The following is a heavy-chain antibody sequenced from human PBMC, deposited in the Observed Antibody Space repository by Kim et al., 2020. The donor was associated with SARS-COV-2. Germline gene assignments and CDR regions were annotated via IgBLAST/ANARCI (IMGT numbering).Heavy chain of an antibody. V-gene: IGHV1-69*13. J-gene: IGHJ4*02. CDR3: ARDQYDSSGYYFSPKYYFDY. CDR1: GGTFSSYA. CDR2: IIPIFGTA. D-gene: IGHD3-22*01. Sequence: SVKVSCKASGGTFSSYAISWVRQAPGQGLEWMGGIIPIFGTANYAQKFQGRVTITADESTSTAYMELSSLRSEDTAVYYCARDQYDSSGYYFSPKYYFDYWGQGTLVTVSS.